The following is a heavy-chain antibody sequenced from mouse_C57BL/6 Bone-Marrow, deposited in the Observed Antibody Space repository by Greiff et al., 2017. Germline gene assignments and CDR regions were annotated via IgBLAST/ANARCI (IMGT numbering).Heavy chain of an antibody. CDR2: IDPENGDT. J-gene: IGHJ3*01. D-gene: IGHD4-1*01. Sequence: VQLQQSGAELVRPGASVKLSCTASGFNIKDDYMHWVKQRPEQGLEWIGWIDPENGDTEYASKFQGKATITADTSSNTAYLQLSSLTSEDTAVYYCTTKLRFAYWGQGTLVTVSA. CDR3: TTKLRFAY. CDR1: GFNIKDDY. V-gene: IGHV14-4*01.